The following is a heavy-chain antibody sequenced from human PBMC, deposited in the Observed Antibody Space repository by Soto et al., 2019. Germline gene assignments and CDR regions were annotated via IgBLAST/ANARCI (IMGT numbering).Heavy chain of an antibody. CDR3: GRSFDYYGMDV. CDR1: GYSIASGYY. J-gene: IGHJ6*04. Sequence: SETLSLTCAVSGYSIASGYYWAWIRQSPGKGLEWIGSIYHAGCVYYNPSLNSRVAVSLDTSKNHFSLKLTSVTAADTAVHYSGRSFDYYGMDVWGKGTTVIVSS. V-gene: IGHV4-38-2*01. CDR2: IYHAGCV.